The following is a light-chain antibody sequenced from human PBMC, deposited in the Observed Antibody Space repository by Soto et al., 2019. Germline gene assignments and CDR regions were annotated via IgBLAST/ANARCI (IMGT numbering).Light chain of an antibody. Sequence: EIVLTQSPDTLSLSPGESATLSCRASQSVSSSYLAWYQQKPGRAPRLLIYGASNRATGIPDRFSGSGSGTDFTLTISTLEPEDFAVFYCQQYDDSITFGQGTRLEI. CDR1: QSVSSSY. J-gene: IGKJ5*01. CDR3: QQYDDSIT. CDR2: GAS. V-gene: IGKV3-20*01.